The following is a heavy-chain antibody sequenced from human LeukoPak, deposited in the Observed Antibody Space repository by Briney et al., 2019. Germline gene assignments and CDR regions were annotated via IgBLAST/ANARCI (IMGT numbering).Heavy chain of an antibody. CDR2: ISTKNVNI. J-gene: IGHJ6*02. D-gene: IGHD6-13*01. CDR1: GYTFTSYG. V-gene: IGHV1-18*01. Sequence: ASVKVSCKASGYTFTSYGISWVRQAPGQGLEWMGWISTKNVNINYAQKFQGRVTMTTDTSASTAYMEVRSLRSDDTAVYYCATYRSSWPAGVWGQGTTVIVSS. CDR3: ATYRSSWPAGV.